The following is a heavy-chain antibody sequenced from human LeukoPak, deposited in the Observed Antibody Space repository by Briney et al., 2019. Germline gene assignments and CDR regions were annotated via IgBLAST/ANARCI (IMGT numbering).Heavy chain of an antibody. CDR3: AREVDSYLDY. D-gene: IGHD1-26*01. CDR1: GDSVSSNSAA. Sequence: SQTLSLTCAISGDSVSSNSAAWSWIRQSPSRGLEWLGRTYYRSKWYNGYAVSVKSRVTIYPDTSKNQFSLHLNSVTPEDTAVYFCAREVDSYLDYWGQGTLVTVSS. V-gene: IGHV6-1*01. CDR2: TYYRSKWYN. J-gene: IGHJ4*02.